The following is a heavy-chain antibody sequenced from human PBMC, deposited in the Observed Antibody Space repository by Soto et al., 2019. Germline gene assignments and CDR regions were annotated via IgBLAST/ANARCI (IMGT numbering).Heavy chain of an antibody. V-gene: IGHV3-53*01. CDR3: AMGLGPFFDY. CDR1: GFTLRNYY. D-gene: IGHD3-9*01. Sequence: PGGSLRLSCVGSGFTLRNYYMTWVRQAPGKGLEWVSIIYTSGTTYYADAVRGRFTISTDNAKTTLFLQMNSLRAEDTALYYCAMGLGPFFDYWGQGSLVTVSS. J-gene: IGHJ4*02. CDR2: IYTSGTT.